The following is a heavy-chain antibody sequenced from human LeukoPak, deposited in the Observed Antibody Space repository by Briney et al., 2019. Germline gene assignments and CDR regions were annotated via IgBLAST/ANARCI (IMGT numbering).Heavy chain of an antibody. J-gene: IGHJ6*02. D-gene: IGHD1-26*01. CDR2: INSGIA. CDR3: ARRPWGGMDV. CDR1: GGSFSTYS. V-gene: IGHV4-59*01. Sequence: PSETLSLTCTVSGGSFSTYSWDWIRQPPGKGLEWIGCINSGIANYNPSLKSRVTISIDTFKNQFSLKLSSVTAADTAVYYCARRPWGGMDVWGQGTTVIVSS.